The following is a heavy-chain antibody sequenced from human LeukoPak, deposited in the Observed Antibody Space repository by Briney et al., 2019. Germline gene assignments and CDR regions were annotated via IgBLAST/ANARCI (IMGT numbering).Heavy chain of an antibody. J-gene: IGHJ5*02. CDR2: IYHSGST. CDR3: ARRSSTSCYTCAWFDP. Sequence: PSETLSLTCAVSGYSISSGYYWGWIRQPPGKGLEGIGSIYHSGSTYYNPSLKSRVTISVDTSKNQFSLKLSSVTAADTAVYYCARRSSTSCYTCAWFDPWGQGTLVTVSS. CDR1: GYSISSGYY. D-gene: IGHD2-2*02. V-gene: IGHV4-38-2*01.